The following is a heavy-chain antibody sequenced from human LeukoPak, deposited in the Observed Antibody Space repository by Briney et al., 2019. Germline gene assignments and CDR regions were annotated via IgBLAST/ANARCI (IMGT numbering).Heavy chain of an antibody. CDR2: ISSSGSYI. CDR3: ARGLQWLVATRFDY. Sequence: GGSLRLSCAASGFTFSSYSMNWVRQAPGKGLEWVSTISSSGSYIYYADSLKGRLTISRDNAKKSLFLQMKSLRAEDTAVYYCARGLQWLVATRFDYWGQGTLVTVSS. J-gene: IGHJ4*02. V-gene: IGHV3-21*01. CDR1: GFTFSSYS. D-gene: IGHD6-19*01.